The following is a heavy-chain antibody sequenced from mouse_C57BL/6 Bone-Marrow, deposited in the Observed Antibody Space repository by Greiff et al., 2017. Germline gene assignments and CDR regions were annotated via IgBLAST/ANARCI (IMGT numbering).Heavy chain of an antibody. J-gene: IGHJ2*01. CDR3: ARHGSSFFDC. D-gene: IGHD1-1*01. CDR1: GYAFTNYL. V-gene: IGHV1-54*01. CDR2: INPGSGGT. Sequence: VQLVESGAELVRPGTSVKVSCKASGYAFTNYLIEWVKQRPGQGLEWIGVINPGSGGTNYNEKFKGKATLTADKSSSTAYMQLSSLTSEDSAVYFCARHGSSFFDCWGQGTTLTVSS.